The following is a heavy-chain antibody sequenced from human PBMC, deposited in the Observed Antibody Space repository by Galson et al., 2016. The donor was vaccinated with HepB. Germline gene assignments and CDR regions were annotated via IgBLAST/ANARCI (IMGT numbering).Heavy chain of an antibody. D-gene: IGHD4-17*01. CDR2: ISYDGANK. CDR3: ARADGEAEYFHH. V-gene: IGHV3-30*04. CDR1: EFTFSTYP. Sequence: SLRLSCAASEFTFSTYPMHWVRQAPGKGLEWVATISYDGANKYYAASVKGRFTISRDNSKDALHLQMNNLRAEDTAVYYCARADGEAEYFHHWGQGTLVTVSS. J-gene: IGHJ1*01.